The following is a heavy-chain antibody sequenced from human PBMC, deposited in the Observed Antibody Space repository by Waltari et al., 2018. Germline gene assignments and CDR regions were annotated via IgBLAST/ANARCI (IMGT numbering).Heavy chain of an antibody. V-gene: IGHV3-7*01. CDR1: GCTLSSHW. Sequence: EVQLVESGGGLVQPGGSLTLSWAASGCTLSSHWQAWLRQTQGKGLEWVANIRYDGVEKVYVDFVKGRFIVSKDNAKNSLYLQMNSRRAEDTAVYYCARGAGLIWFGEADPRRFDYWGQGTQVTVSS. J-gene: IGHJ4*02. CDR3: ARGAGLIWFGEADPRRFDY. CDR2: IRYDGVEK. D-gene: IGHD3-10*01.